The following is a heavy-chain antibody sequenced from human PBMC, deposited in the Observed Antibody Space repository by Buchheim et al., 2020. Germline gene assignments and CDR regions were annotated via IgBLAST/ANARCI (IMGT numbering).Heavy chain of an antibody. CDR1: GYTFTSYA. V-gene: IGHV1-3*01. CDR2: INAGNGNT. J-gene: IGHJ6*02. CDR3: ARDFGWAGAGTGTYYYYYGMDV. D-gene: IGHD6-19*01. Sequence: VKKPGASVKVSCKASGYTFTSYAMHWVRQAPGQRLEWMGWINAGNGNTKYSQKFQGRVTITRDTSASTAYMELSSLRSEDTAVYYCARDFGWAGAGTGTYYYYYGMDVWGQGTT.